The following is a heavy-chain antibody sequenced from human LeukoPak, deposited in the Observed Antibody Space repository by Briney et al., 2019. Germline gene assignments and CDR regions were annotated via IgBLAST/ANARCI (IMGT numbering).Heavy chain of an antibody. CDR2: INEDGSEK. V-gene: IGHV3-7*03. D-gene: IGHD2-2*02. Sequence: GGSLTLSCAASGFTFSTYWMSWVRQAPGKGLEWVGTINEDGSEKYYVGSVKGRFSISRDNAKKSLLLHMSSLRAEDTAVYYCARAGGCTATRCSTTPAFDSWGQGTLVTVSS. CDR3: ARAGGCTATRCSTTPAFDS. CDR1: GFTFSTYW. J-gene: IGHJ4*02.